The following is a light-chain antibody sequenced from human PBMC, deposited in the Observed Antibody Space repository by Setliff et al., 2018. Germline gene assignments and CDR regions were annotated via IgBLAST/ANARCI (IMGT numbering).Light chain of an antibody. CDR2: GVS. CDR3: TAYTSGTIYV. J-gene: IGLJ1*01. CDR1: SSDVGSYDL. Sequence: QSALTQPASVSGSPGQSITISCSGTSSDVGSYDLVSWYQQHPGKAPKLIIYGVSNRPSGVSSRFSGSKSGNTASLTISGLQTEDEADYYCTAYTSGTIYVFGTGTKVTVL. V-gene: IGLV2-14*03.